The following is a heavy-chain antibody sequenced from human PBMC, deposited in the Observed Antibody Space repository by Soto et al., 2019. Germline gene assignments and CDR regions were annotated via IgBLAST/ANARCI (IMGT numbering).Heavy chain of an antibody. CDR3: AKWAVGNGYNKPGSFDY. J-gene: IGHJ4*02. D-gene: IGHD5-12*01. CDR1: GFTFSSYS. Sequence: GGSLRLSCAASGFTFSSYSISWVRQAPGKGLEWVSAISGSGVSTYYADSVKGRFTISRDNYKNTLYLQMNSLRAEDTAVYYCAKWAVGNGYNKPGSFDYCGQGTLVTVSS. V-gene: IGHV3-23*01. CDR2: ISGSGVST.